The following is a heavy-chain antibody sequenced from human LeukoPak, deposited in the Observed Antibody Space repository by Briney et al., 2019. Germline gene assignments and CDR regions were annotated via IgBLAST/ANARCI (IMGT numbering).Heavy chain of an antibody. D-gene: IGHD3-16*02. Sequence: SETLSLTCTVSGVSISSYYWSWIRQPPGKGLEWIGYIYYSGSTNYNPSLKSRVTISVDTSKNQFSLKLSSVTAADTAVYYCARDSDYDYVWGSYRFFVGGAFDIWGQGTMVTVSS. V-gene: IGHV4-59*01. CDR3: ARDSDYDYVWGSYRFFVGGAFDI. CDR2: IYYSGST. CDR1: GVSISSYY. J-gene: IGHJ3*02.